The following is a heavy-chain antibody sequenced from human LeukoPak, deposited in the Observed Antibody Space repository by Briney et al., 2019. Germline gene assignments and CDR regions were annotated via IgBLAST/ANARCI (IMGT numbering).Heavy chain of an antibody. CDR3: ARGDYYDSRGYYLGY. CDR2: IYSGGST. D-gene: IGHD3-22*01. J-gene: IGHJ4*02. Sequence: GGSLRLSCAASGFTVSSNYMSWVRQAPGKGLEWVSVIYSGGSTYYADSVKGRFTISRDNSKNTLYLQMNSLRAEDTAVYYCARGDYYDSRGYYLGYWGQGTLVTVSS. CDR1: GFTVSSNY. V-gene: IGHV3-53*01.